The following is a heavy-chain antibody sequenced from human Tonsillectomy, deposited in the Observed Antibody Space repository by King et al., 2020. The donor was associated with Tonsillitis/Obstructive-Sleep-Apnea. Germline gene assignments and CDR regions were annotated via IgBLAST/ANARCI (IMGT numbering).Heavy chain of an antibody. CDR1: GYTFTSYH. Sequence: VQLVESGAEVKKPGASVKVSCTASGYTFTSYHMHWVRQAPGQGLEWMGIINPSGGSTTYAQKFQGRVTMTRDTSTSTVYMELSSLRSEVTAVYYCARDHTYYYGMDVWGQGTTVTVSS. CDR2: INPSGGST. J-gene: IGHJ6*02. V-gene: IGHV1-46*01. CDR3: ARDHTYYYGMDV.